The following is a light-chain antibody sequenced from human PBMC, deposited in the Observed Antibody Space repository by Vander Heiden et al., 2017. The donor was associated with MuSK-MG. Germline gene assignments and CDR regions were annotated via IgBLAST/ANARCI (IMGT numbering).Light chain of an antibody. CDR3: ASFSVTTTVV. Sequence: QSALTQSASVSGSPGQSITIPCTGTSSDVGDYNYVSWYQQRPGKVPRLVIYDVSSRPSGVSNRFSGSKSGNTASLTISELQADDEADYYCASFSVTTTVVFGGGTKVTVL. CDR2: DVS. J-gene: IGLJ2*01. V-gene: IGLV2-14*03. CDR1: SSDVGDYNY.